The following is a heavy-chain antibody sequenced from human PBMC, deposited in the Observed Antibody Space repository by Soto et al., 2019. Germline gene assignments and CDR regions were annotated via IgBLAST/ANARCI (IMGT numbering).Heavy chain of an antibody. V-gene: IGHV1-8*01. J-gene: IGHJ6*02. CDR1: GYTFITYD. CDR2: MNPSNGNA. CDR3: ARSTRLGQMATIILAYYYYGMDV. D-gene: IGHD5-12*01. Sequence: ASVKVSCKASGYTFITYDINWVRQATGQGLEWMGWMNPSNGNAGYAQNFQGRVTMTRNTSTSTAYMELSSLRSEDTAVYYCARSTRLGQMATIILAYYYYGMDVWGQGTTVTVSS.